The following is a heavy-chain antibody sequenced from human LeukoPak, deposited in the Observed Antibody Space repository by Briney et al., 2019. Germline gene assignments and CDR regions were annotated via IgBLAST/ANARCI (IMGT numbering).Heavy chain of an antibody. Sequence: GGSLRLSCAAAGFTFSSNALSWVRQAPGEGLDWVSSISVSSTTYYLDSVKGRFTISRDNSRNALYLQMNNLRAEDTALYYCARDSSVPYGITDWGQGTLVTVS. CDR3: ARDSSVPYGITD. D-gene: IGHD4-17*01. V-gene: IGHV3-23*01. CDR2: ISVSSTT. CDR1: GFTFSSNA. J-gene: IGHJ1*01.